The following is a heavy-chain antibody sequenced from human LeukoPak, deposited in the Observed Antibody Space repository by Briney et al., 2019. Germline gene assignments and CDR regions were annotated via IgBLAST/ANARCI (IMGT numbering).Heavy chain of an antibody. CDR3: ARGTPRDAFDI. V-gene: IGHV4-61*02. Sequence: PSQTLSLTCTVSGCSISSGSYYWSWIRQPAGKGLEWIGRIYTSGSTNYNPSLKSRVTISVDTSKNKFTLKLSSVTAADTAVYYCARGTPRDAFDIWGQGTMVTVSS. J-gene: IGHJ3*02. CDR2: IYTSGST. CDR1: GCSISSGSYY.